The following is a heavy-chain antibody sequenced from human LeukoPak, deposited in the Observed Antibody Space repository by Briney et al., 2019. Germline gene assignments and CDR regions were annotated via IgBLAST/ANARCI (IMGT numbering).Heavy chain of an antibody. V-gene: IGHV3-23*01. CDR3: AKPRTIAVPGRSGFDY. J-gene: IGHJ4*02. CDR1: GFTFSNYA. D-gene: IGHD6-13*01. CDR2: ISDIGAST. Sequence: EGSLRLSCAASGFTFSNYAMNWVRQAPGKGLEWVSVISDIGASTYYADSVKGRFTISRDNSKNTLYLQMNSLRAEDTAVYYCAKPRTIAVPGRSGFDYWGQGTLVTVSS.